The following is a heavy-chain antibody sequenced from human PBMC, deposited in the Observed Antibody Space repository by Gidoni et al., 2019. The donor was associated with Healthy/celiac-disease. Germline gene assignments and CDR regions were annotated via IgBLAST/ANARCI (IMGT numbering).Heavy chain of an antibody. CDR3: ARRVYCGGDCYAPHFDY. CDR2: IYPGDSAT. V-gene: IGHV5-51*01. Sequence: EVQLVQSGAEVKKPGESLKISCKGSGYSFTSYWIGWVRQMPGKGLEWMGIIYPGDSATRYSPAFQGQVTISADKSISTAYLQWSSLKASDTAMYYCARRVYCGGDCYAPHFDYWGQGTLVTVSS. J-gene: IGHJ4*02. CDR1: GYSFTSYW. D-gene: IGHD2-21*02.